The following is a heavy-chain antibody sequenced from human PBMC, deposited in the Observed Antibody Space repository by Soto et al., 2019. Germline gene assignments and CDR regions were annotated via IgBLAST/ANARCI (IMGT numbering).Heavy chain of an antibody. CDR2: MNPHSGNT. Sequence: QVQLVQSGAEVKKPGASVKVSCKASGYTFTSYDINWVRQANGQGLEWMGWMNPHSGNTGYAQKFQGRVTMTRNTSISTAYMELSRLRSEDTAVYYCERERTASYGFDPWGQGTLVTVSS. D-gene: IGHD5-18*01. J-gene: IGHJ5*02. V-gene: IGHV1-8*01. CDR1: GYTFTSYD. CDR3: ERERTASYGFDP.